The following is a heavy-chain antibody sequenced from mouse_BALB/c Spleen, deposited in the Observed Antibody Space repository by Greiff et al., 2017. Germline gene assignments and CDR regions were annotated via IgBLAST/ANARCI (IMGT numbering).Heavy chain of an antibody. CDR1: GYTFTSYW. J-gene: IGHJ4*01. Sequence: QVHVKQSGAELAKPGASVKMSCKASGYTFTSYWMHWVKQRPGQGLEWIGYINPSTGYTEYNQKFKDKATLTADKSSSTAYMQLSSLTSEDSAVYYCARRMDYYGSSYYAMDYWGQGTSVTVSS. CDR3: ARRMDYYGSSYYAMDY. CDR2: INPSTGYT. V-gene: IGHV1-7*01. D-gene: IGHD1-1*01.